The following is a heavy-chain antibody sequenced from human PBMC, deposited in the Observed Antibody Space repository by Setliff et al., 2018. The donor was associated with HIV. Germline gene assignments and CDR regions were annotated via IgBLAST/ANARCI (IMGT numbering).Heavy chain of an antibody. Sequence: GSLRLSCAASGFTFSTYAMSWVRQAPGKGLAWVSAISAGGGSTYYAYSVKGRFTISRDNSKNTLYLQMNSLRAEDTALYYCVRHKDRWGAIDYWGQGTLVTVS. CDR3: VRHKDRWGAIDY. J-gene: IGHJ4*02. D-gene: IGHD7-27*01. CDR2: ISAGGGST. V-gene: IGHV3-23*01. CDR1: GFTFSTYA.